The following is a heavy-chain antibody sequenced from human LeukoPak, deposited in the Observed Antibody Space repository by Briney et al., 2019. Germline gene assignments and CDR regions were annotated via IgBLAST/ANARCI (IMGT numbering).Heavy chain of an antibody. Sequence: PGGSLRLSCAASGFTFSTYSMNWVRQAPGKGLERVSYISSSGSLIYYADSVKGRFTISRDNAKNSLYLQTNSLRAEDTADTAVYYCARVRRGGVSTVSYYYYMDVWGKGTTVTISS. CDR2: ISSSGSLI. D-gene: IGHD4-11*01. J-gene: IGHJ6*03. V-gene: IGHV3-48*01. CDR3: ARVRRGGVSTVSYYYYMDV. CDR1: GFTFSTYS.